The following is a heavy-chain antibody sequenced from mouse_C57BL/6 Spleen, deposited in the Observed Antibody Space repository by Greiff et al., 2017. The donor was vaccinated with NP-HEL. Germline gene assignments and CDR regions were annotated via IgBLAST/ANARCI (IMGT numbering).Heavy chain of an antibody. CDR2: IDPETGGT. CDR3: TRGYYLAPRGY. J-gene: IGHJ4*01. D-gene: IGHD1-1*02. V-gene: IGHV1-15*01. Sequence: QVQLKESGAELVRPGASVTLSCKASGYTFTDYEMHWVKQTPVHGLEWIGAIDPETGGTAYNQKFKGKAILTADKSSSTAYMELRSLTSEDSAVYYCTRGYYLAPRGYWGQGTSVTVSS. CDR1: GYTFTDYE.